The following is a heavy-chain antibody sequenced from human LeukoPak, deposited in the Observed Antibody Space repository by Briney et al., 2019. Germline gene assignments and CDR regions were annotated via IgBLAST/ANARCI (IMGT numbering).Heavy chain of an antibody. J-gene: IGHJ6*03. CDR3: ARVPKLRFLEWTNSGDYYMDV. V-gene: IGHV4-59*01. CDR1: GGSISSYY. D-gene: IGHD3-3*01. CDR2: IYYSGST. Sequence: PSETLSLTCTVSGGSISSYYWSWIRQPPGKGLEWIGYIYYSGSTNYNPSLKSRVTISVDTSKNQFSLKLSSVTAADTAVYYCARVPKLRFLEWTNSGDYYMDVWGKGTTVTVSS.